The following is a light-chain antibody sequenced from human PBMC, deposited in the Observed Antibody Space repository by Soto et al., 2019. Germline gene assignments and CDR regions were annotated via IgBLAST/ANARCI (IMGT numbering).Light chain of an antibody. Sequence: SVLTQPPSASGSPGQSVTISCTGTSSDVGGYNYVSWYQQHPGKAPKLIIYEVNKRPSGVPDRFSGSKSGNTASLTISGLQAEDEADYYCSSYTSSSTLYVFGTGTKVTVL. CDR2: EVN. V-gene: IGLV2-8*01. CDR3: SSYTSSSTLYV. CDR1: SSDVGGYNY. J-gene: IGLJ1*01.